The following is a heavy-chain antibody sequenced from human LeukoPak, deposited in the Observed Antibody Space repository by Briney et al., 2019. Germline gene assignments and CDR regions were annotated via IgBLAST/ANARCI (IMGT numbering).Heavy chain of an antibody. D-gene: IGHD4-17*01. V-gene: IGHV7-4-1*02. CDR3: ARDLSDGDHPYYFDY. CDR1: GYTFTNYA. Sequence: GASVKVSCKASGYTFTNYAINWVRQAPGQGLEWMGWINTNTGNPTYAQGFTGRFVFSLDTSVSTTYLQISSLKAEDTAVYYCARDLSDGDHPYYFDYWGQGTLVTVSS. CDR2: INTNTGNP. J-gene: IGHJ4*02.